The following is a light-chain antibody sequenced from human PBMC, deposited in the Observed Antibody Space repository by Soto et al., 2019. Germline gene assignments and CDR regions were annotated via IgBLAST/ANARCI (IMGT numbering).Light chain of an antibody. CDR2: GNS. CDR1: SSNIGAGYD. CDR3: QSYDSNLSGSNV. J-gene: IGLJ1*01. Sequence: QSALTQPPSVSGAPGQRVTISCTGSSSNIGAGYDVHWYQQLPGTAPKLLIYGNSNRPSGVPDRFSGSKSGTSASLAITGLQAEDEADYYCQSYDSNLSGSNVFGTGTKLTVL. V-gene: IGLV1-40*01.